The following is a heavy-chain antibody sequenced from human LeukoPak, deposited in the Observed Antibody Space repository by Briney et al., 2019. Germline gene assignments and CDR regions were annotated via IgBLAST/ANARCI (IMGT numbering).Heavy chain of an antibody. Sequence: GGSLRLSCAASGFTFSSYWMTWVRQAPGKGLEWVANINRDGSEKYYVDSVRGRFTISRDNAKNSLYLQMNSLRAEDTAVYYCARDLVLYGSGSYYPNWFDPWGQGTLVTVSS. CDR2: INRDGSEK. J-gene: IGHJ5*02. D-gene: IGHD3-10*01. CDR3: ARDLVLYGSGSYYPNWFDP. V-gene: IGHV3-7*01. CDR1: GFTFSSYW.